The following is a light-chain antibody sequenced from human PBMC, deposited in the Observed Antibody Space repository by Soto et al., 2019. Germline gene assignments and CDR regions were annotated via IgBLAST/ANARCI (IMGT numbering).Light chain of an antibody. J-gene: IGLJ1*01. CDR3: SSYTSSSTLSYV. Sequence: QSVLTQPPSVSAAPGQKVTISCSGSSSNIGGNSVSWYQQLPGTAPKLMIYEVSNRPSGVSNRFSGSKSGNTASLTISGLQAEDEADYYCSSYTSSSTLSYVFGTGTKVTVL. V-gene: IGLV2-14*01. CDR2: EVS. CDR1: SSNIGGNS.